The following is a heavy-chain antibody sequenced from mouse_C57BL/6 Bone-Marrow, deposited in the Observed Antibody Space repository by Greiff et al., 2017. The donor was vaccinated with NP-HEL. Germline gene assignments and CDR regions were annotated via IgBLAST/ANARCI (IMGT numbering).Heavy chain of an antibody. CDR3: ARRSLYDYFDY. J-gene: IGHJ2*01. CDR1: GYAFTNYL. CDR2: INPGSGGT. D-gene: IGHD2-3*01. V-gene: IGHV1-54*01. Sequence: QVQLQQSGAELVRPGTSVKVSCKASGYAFTNYLIEWVKQRPGQGLEWIGVINPGSGGTNYNEKFKGKATLTAAKSSSTAYMQLSSLTSEDSAVYFCARRSLYDYFDYWGQGTTRTVSS.